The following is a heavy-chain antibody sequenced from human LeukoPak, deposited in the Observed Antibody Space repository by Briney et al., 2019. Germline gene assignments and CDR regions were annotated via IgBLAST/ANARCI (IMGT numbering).Heavy chain of an antibody. CDR2: ISSRSSYI. J-gene: IGHJ4*02. Sequence: GESLKISCAASGFSFSSYTMSWVRQAPGKGLEWVSSISSRSSYIFYADSMKGRFTGSRDNAKNSLYLQMNSLRAEDTAVYYCARALYYDILTGYETHTYYFDYWGQGSLVTVSS. CDR1: GFSFSSYT. V-gene: IGHV3-21*01. CDR3: ARALYYDILTGYETHTYYFDY. D-gene: IGHD3-9*01.